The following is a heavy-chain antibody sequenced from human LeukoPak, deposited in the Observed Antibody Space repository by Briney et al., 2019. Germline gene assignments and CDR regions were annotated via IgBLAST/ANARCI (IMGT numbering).Heavy chain of an antibody. CDR3: ARVVRHYDILTGYYGWWFDP. V-gene: IGHV5-51*01. Sequence: GESLKISCKGSGYSFTSYWIGWVRQMPGKGLEWMGIIYPGDSDTRYSPSFQGQVTISADKSISTAYLQWSSLKASDTAMYYCARVVRHYDILTGYYGWWFDPWGQGTLVTVSS. CDR2: IYPGDSDT. CDR1: GYSFTSYW. J-gene: IGHJ5*02. D-gene: IGHD3-9*01.